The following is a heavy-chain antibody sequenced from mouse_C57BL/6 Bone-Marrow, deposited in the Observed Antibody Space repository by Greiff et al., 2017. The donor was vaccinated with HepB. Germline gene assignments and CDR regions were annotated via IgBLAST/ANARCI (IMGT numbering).Heavy chain of an antibody. CDR2: SRNKANDYTT. J-gene: IGHJ3*01. D-gene: IGHD2-2*01. V-gene: IGHV7-1*01. Sequence: EVKVVESGGGLVQSGRSLRLSCATSGFTFSDFYMEWVRQAPGKGLEWIAASRNKANDYTTEYSASVKGRFIVSRDTSQSILYLQMNALRAEYTAIYYCARDAGLRRPFAYWGQGALVTVSA. CDR3: ARDAGLRRPFAY. CDR1: GFTFSDFY.